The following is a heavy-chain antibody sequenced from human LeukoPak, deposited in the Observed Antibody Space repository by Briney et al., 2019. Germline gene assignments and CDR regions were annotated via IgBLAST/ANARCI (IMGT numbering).Heavy chain of an antibody. V-gene: IGHV3-74*01. CDR3: ARDGEGYYDSSASNFLDY. J-gene: IGHJ4*02. D-gene: IGHD3-22*01. CDR1: GFTFSSYW. CDR2: INSDGSST. Sequence: PGGSLRLSCAASGFTFSSYWMHWVRHAPGKGLVWVSRINSDGSSTSYADSVKGRFTISRDNAKNTLYLQMNSLRAEDTAVYYCARDGEGYYDSSASNFLDYWGQGTLVTVSS.